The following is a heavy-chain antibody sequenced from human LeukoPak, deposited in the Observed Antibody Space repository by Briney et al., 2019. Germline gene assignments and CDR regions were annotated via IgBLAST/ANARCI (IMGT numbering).Heavy chain of an antibody. Sequence: PGGSLRLSCAASGFTFSSYAMSWVRQVPGKGLEWVSAISGSGGTTDYADSVKGRVTISRDNAKNSLYLQMNSLRAEDTAVYYCARCRSGWYADFSYYGMDVWGQGTTVTVSS. D-gene: IGHD6-19*01. CDR1: GFTFSSYA. V-gene: IGHV3-23*01. CDR2: ISGSGGTT. CDR3: ARCRSGWYADFSYYGMDV. J-gene: IGHJ6*02.